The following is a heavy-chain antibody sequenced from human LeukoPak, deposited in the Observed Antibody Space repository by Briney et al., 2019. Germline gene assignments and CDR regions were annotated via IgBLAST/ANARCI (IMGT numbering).Heavy chain of an antibody. CDR1: GCTFSRYW. V-gene: IGHV3-74*01. CDR2: ITYDGIST. Sequence: GGALRLSCAASGCTFSRYWMHGVGQAPGKGLVCVSRITYDGISTASPFSVKGRFSISTHNPKNTLFLQINSLRAEDTAVYYCARGRYYGMDVWGQGTTVTVSS. CDR3: ARGRYYGMDV. J-gene: IGHJ6*02.